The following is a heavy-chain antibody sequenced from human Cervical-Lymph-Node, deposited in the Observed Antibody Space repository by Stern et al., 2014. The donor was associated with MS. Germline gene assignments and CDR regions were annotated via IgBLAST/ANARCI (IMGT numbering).Heavy chain of an antibody. Sequence: DQLVESGGGLVKPGGSLRLSCAASGFTFSDYYMTWFRQAPGKGLEWISYITSSGRTIYYADSVKGRFIISRDNAKNSLYLQMNSLRAEDTAVYYCARIKFARRTPSDSWGQGTLVTVSS. CDR3: ARIKFARRTPSDS. CDR1: GFTFSDYY. D-gene: IGHD1-14*01. J-gene: IGHJ4*02. CDR2: ITSSGRTI. V-gene: IGHV3-11*01.